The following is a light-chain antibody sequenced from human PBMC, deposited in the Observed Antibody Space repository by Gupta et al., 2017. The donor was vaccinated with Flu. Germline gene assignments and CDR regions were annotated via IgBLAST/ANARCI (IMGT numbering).Light chain of an antibody. Sequence: QSALTQPPSASGSPGQSVAISCTGTSRDIGGNNYVSWYQQHPGKAPKLMIYEVNKRPSGVPGRFSGSKSGNTSSLTVSGLQAEDEADYYCCSYGINDVFGSGTKVTVL. CDR2: EVN. CDR3: CSYGINDV. J-gene: IGLJ1*01. CDR1: SRDIGGNNY. V-gene: IGLV2-8*01.